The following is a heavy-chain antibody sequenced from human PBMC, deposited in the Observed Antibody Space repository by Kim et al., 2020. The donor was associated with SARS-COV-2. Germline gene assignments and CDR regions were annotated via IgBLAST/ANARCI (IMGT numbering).Heavy chain of an antibody. CDR1: GYTFTGYY. J-gene: IGHJ6*02. Sequence: ASVKVSCKASGYTFTGYYMHWVRQAPGQGLEWMGRINPNSGGTNYAQKFQGRVTMTRDTSISTAYMELSRLRSDDTAVYYCARALAAAGKTQFGGEYYYYGMDVWGQGTTVTVSS. CDR3: ARALAAAGKTQFGGEYYYYGMDV. CDR2: INPNSGGT. V-gene: IGHV1-2*06. D-gene: IGHD6-13*01.